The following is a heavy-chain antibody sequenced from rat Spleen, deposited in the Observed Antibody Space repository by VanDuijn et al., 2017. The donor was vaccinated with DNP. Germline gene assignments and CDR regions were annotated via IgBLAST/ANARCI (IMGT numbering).Heavy chain of an antibody. D-gene: IGHD1-11*01. Sequence: EVQLQESGPGLVKPSQSLSLTCSVTGYSITSTYWGWIRKFPGNKMEWMGYISYSGNTGYNPSLKSRISITRDTSKNQFFLHLNSVTTEDTATYYCARGLNYGGYKYYYWYFDFWGPGTMVTVSS. V-gene: IGHV3-1*01. CDR3: ARGLNYGGYKYYYWYFDF. CDR1: GYSITSTY. J-gene: IGHJ1*01. CDR2: ISYSGNT.